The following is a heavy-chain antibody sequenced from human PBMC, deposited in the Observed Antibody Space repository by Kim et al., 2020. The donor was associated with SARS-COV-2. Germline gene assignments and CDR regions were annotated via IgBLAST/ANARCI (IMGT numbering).Heavy chain of an antibody. CDR3: AGRGLEPLSLVPLYYFAS. V-gene: IGHV4-34*01. J-gene: IGHJ4*02. CDR2: INHNGDI. Sequence: SETLSLTCAVYDGSFTGYYWNWIRQTPGKGLEWMGEINHNGDINHNPSLKSRVIISVDTSKKQFSLKLKSVTAADTAVYYCAGRGLEPLSLVPLYYFASWGQGARVYVYS. CDR1: DGSFTGYY. D-gene: IGHD3-3*01.